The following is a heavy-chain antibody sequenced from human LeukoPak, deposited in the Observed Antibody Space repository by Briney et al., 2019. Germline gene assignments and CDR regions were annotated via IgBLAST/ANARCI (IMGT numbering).Heavy chain of an antibody. Sequence: GESLKISCQGSGYSYSLYWISWVRQMPGKGLEWMGIIYSGDSRTRYSPSFQGQVTISADKSINTAYLQWGSLRASDTAIYYRARSHVQGDGLDYWGQGTPVTVSS. CDR3: ARSHVQGDGLDY. J-gene: IGHJ4*02. D-gene: IGHD3-10*02. CDR2: IYSGDSRT. V-gene: IGHV5-51*01. CDR1: GYSYSLYW.